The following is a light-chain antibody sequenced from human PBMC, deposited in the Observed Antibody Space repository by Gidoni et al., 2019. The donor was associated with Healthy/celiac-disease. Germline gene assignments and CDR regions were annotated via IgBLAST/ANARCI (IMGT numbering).Light chain of an antibody. CDR1: QSISSW. V-gene: IGKV1-5*03. Sequence: DIQMTQSPSTLSASVGDRVTITCRASQSISSWLAWYQQKPGKAPKLLIYKASSLESGVPSRISGSGSGTEFTLTISSLQPDDFATYYCQQYNSYPYTFGQXTKLEIK. CDR3: QQYNSYPYT. CDR2: KAS. J-gene: IGKJ2*01.